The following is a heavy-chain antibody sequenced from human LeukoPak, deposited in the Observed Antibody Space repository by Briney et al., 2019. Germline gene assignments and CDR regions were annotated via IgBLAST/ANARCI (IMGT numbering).Heavy chain of an antibody. CDR3: ARDGEAVAGFDY. J-gene: IGHJ4*02. Sequence: GESLRLSCAASGFSVNTYTMYWVRQIPGKGLEWVSAISGSDDGTYYADSVKGRFTISRDNAKSSLYLQMNSLRAEDTAVYYCARDGEAVAGFDYWGQGTLVTVSS. CDR2: ISGSDDGT. D-gene: IGHD6-19*01. V-gene: IGHV3-23*01. CDR1: GFSVNTYT.